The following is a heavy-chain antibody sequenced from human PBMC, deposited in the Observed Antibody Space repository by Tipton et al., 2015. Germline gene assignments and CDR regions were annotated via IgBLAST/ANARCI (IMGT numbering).Heavy chain of an antibody. J-gene: IGHJ3*01. CDR2: ISGSGDST. CDR1: GFTFSNYA. V-gene: IGHV3-23*01. D-gene: IGHD3-16*02. CDR3: AKDRSFWV. Sequence: SLRLSCAASGFTFSNYAMNWIRHAPGQGLEWASAISGSGDSTYYADSVKGRFTISRDNSKNTMYLQMNNLGVEDTAVYYCAKDRSFWVWGQGTMVTVSS.